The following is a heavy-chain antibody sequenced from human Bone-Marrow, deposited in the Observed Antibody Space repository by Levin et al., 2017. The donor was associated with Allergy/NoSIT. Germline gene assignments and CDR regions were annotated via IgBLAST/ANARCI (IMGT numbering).Heavy chain of an antibody. CDR3: TTGGNPGYSYVLGH. J-gene: IGHJ1*01. V-gene: IGHV4-4*02. CDR2: IHHTGTA. CDR1: GASLDTNYW. D-gene: IGHD5-18*01. Sequence: PSETLSLTCDVSGASLDTNYWWTWVRQAPGKGLEWIGEIHHTGTANLSPSVKNRVTMSVDRSVNQFSLKLTSVNAADTAVYYCTTGGNPGYSYVLGHWGQGILVTVSS.